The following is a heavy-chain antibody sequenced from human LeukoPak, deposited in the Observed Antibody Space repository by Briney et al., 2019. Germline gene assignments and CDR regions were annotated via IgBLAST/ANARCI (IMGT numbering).Heavy chain of an antibody. CDR3: ARAPTSTVTYYFDY. CDR2: IYHSGST. J-gene: IGHJ4*02. D-gene: IGHD4-17*01. CDR1: GGSISSSNW. V-gene: IGHV4-4*02. Sequence: SETLSLTCAVSGGSISSSNWWSWVRQPPGKGLEWIGEIYHSGSTNYNPSLKSRVTISVDKSKNQFSRKLSSVTAADTAVYYCARAPTSTVTYYFDYWGQGTLVTVSS.